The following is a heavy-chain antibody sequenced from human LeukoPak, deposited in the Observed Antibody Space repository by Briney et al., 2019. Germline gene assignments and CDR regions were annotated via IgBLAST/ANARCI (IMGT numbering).Heavy chain of an antibody. J-gene: IGHJ4*02. CDR3: AREEIRFGSGYYD. CDR1: GGSISSYF. V-gene: IGHV4-59*01. Sequence: SQTLSLTRTVSGGSISSYFCSWIRKPPGKGLEWIRYIYYTGRPNYNPSLKSRVTISEDTSKNQFSLKLSSVTGADTAVYCCAREEIRFGSGYYDWRQGTLVTVPS. CDR2: IYYTGRP. D-gene: IGHD3-3*01.